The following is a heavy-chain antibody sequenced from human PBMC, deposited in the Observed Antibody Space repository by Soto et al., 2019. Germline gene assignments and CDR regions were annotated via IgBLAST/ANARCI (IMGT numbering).Heavy chain of an antibody. CDR3: ARGGEYCSGGSCYYYGMDV. Sequence: ASVKVSCKASGGTFSSYTISWVRQAPGQGLEWMGRIIPILGIANYAQKFQGRVTITADKSTSTAYMELSSLRSEDTAVYYCARGGEYCSGGSCYYYGMDVWGQGTTVTVSS. CDR2: IIPILGIA. D-gene: IGHD2-15*01. V-gene: IGHV1-69*02. J-gene: IGHJ6*02. CDR1: GGTFSSYT.